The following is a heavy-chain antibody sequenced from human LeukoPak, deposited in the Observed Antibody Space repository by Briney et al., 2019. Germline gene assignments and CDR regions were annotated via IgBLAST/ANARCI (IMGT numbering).Heavy chain of an antibody. CDR3: ARDRHSSGWYGPSAPQDY. J-gene: IGHJ4*02. D-gene: IGHD6-19*01. CDR2: ISGSGGST. Sequence: AGGSLRLSCAASGFTFSSYAMSWVRQAPGKGLEWVSAISGSGGSTYYADSVKGRFTISRDNSKNTLYLQMNSLRAEDTAVYYCARDRHSSGWYGPSAPQDYWGQGTLVTVSS. CDR1: GFTFSSYA. V-gene: IGHV3-23*01.